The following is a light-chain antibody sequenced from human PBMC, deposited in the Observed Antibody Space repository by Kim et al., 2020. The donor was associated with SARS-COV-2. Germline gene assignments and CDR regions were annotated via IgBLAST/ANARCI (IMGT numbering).Light chain of an antibody. Sequence: ELTQPPSASGTPGQRVTISCSGSSSNIGSNTINWYQQLPGTAPKLLIYSNNQRPSGVPDRFSGSKSGTSASLAISGLQSEDEADYYCAAWDDSLNGYVVFGGGTQLTFL. CDR1: SSNIGSNT. J-gene: IGLJ2*01. CDR2: SNN. CDR3: AAWDDSLNGYVV. V-gene: IGLV1-44*01.